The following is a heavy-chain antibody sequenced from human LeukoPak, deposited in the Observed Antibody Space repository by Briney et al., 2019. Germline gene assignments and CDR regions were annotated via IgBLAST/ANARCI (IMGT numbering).Heavy chain of an antibody. Sequence: PSETLSLTCAVYGVSFSGYYWSWIRQPPGKGLEWIGEINHSGSTNYNPSLKSRVTISVDTSKNQFSLKLSSVTAADTAVYYCTVIADIVVVPAAMGSNWFDPWGQGTLVTVSS. V-gene: IGHV4-34*01. J-gene: IGHJ5*02. CDR1: GVSFSGYY. D-gene: IGHD2-2*01. CDR2: INHSGST. CDR3: TVIADIVVVPAAMGSNWFDP.